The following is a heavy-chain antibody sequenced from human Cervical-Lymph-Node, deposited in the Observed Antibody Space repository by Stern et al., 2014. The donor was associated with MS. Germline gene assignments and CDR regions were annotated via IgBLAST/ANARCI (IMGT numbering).Heavy chain of an antibody. J-gene: IGHJ6*02. V-gene: IGHV3-66*01. CDR3: VRGTDMDV. CDR2: IYSGGDT. Sequence: EMPLVESGGNLVQPGGSRRLSCAVSGFTVTNNYMSWVRQAPGKGLEWVSVIYSGGDTYYADSVKGRFTISRDKSKNTLYLQMNSLTEEDTAVYYCVRGTDMDVWGQGTTVTVSS. CDR1: GFTVTNNY.